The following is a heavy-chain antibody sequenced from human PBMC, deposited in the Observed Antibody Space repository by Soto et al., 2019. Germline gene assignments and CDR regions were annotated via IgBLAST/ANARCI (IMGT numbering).Heavy chain of an antibody. J-gene: IGHJ6*03. V-gene: IGHV3-48*01. D-gene: IGHD6-13*01. CDR2: ISSSSSTI. Sequence: GGSLRLSCAASGFTFSSYSVNWVRQAPGKGLEWVSYISSSSSTIYYADSVKGRFTISRDNAKNSLYLQMNSLRAEDTAVYYCARDSWSSSWYLGQNYYYYYMDVWGKGTTVTVSS. CDR3: ARDSWSSSWYLGQNYYYYYMDV. CDR1: GFTFSSYS.